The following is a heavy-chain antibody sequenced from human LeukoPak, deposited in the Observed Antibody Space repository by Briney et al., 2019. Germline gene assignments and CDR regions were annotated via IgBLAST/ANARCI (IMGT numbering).Heavy chain of an antibody. Sequence: GGSLRLSCAASGFTFSSYAMSWVRQAPGKGLEWVSAISGSGGSTYSADSVRGRFTISRDNSKNTLYLQMNSLRAGDTAVYYCAKEGRVIVANDAFDIWGQGTMVTVSS. CDR3: AKEGRVIVANDAFDI. CDR2: ISGSGGST. CDR1: GFTFSSYA. V-gene: IGHV3-23*01. D-gene: IGHD2/OR15-2a*01. J-gene: IGHJ3*02.